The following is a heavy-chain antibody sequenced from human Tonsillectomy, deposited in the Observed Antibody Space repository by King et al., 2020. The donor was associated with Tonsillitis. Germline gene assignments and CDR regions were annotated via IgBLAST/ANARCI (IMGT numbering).Heavy chain of an antibody. CDR3: ARDIVVAPTATDYYYYYGMDV. V-gene: IGHV1-2*02. J-gene: IGHJ6*02. Sequence: VQLVESGAEVKEPGASVKVSCKASGYTFTDYYMHWVRQAPGQGLEWMGWINPNSGGTNYARKFQGRVTMTRDTSISTAYMELSRLRSDDTAVYYCARDIVVAPTATDYYYYYGMDVWGQGTTVTVSS. D-gene: IGHD2-2*01. CDR2: INPNSGGT. CDR1: GYTFTDYY.